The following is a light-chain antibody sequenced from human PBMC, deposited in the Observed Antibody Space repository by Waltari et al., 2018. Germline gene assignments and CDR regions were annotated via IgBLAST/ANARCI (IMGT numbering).Light chain of an antibody. V-gene: IGLV1-44*01. CDR3: AAWDDSLNAWV. Sequence: QSVLTQPPSASGTPGPRVTISCFGSSSNIGSNPMNWYQQVPGTAPKLLIYINNQRPSGVPDRFSGSKSGTSASLAISGLQSEDEADYSCAAWDDSLNAWVFGGGTKLTVL. J-gene: IGLJ3*02. CDR2: INN. CDR1: SSNIGSNP.